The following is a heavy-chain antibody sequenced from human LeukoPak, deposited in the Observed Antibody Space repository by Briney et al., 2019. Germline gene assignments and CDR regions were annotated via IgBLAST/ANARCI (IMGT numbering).Heavy chain of an antibody. CDR3: ATSQGSWPDYFDY. Sequence: GGSLRLSCAASGFTFSTYSMNWVRQAPGKGLEWVSSISSSSSYIYYADSVKGRFTISRDNAENSLFLQMNSLRAEDTAVYYCATSQGSWPDYFDYWGQGTLVTVSS. CDR2: ISSSSSYI. J-gene: IGHJ4*02. V-gene: IGHV3-21*01. CDR1: GFTFSTYS. D-gene: IGHD6-13*01.